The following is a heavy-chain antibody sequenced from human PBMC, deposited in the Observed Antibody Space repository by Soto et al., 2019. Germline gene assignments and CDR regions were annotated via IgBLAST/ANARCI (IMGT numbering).Heavy chain of an antibody. CDR1: GGSISNYY. D-gene: IGHD5-12*01. Sequence: NPSETLSLTCTASGGSISNYYWSWIRQPAGKGLEWIGRIYTSGSTDYNPSLKSRVTISIDTSKNQFSLKVTSMTAADTAVYYCARERREEIHDGYDIDYWGQGTLVTVSS. J-gene: IGHJ4*02. V-gene: IGHV4-4*07. CDR3: ARERREEIHDGYDIDY. CDR2: IYTSGST.